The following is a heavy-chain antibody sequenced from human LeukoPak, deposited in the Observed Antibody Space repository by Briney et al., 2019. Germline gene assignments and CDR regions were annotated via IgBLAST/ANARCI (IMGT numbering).Heavy chain of an antibody. CDR3: ASPGAAAAAPGFDY. CDR2: ISGNGGTA. J-gene: IGHJ4*02. D-gene: IGHD6-25*01. CDR1: GFTFDDYA. V-gene: IGHV3-23*01. Sequence: PGRSLRLSCAASGFTFDDYAMHWVRQAPGRGLEWVSAISGNGGTANYADSAKGRFTISRDNSKNTLYLQMNTLRAEDTAVYYCASPGAAAAAPGFDYWGQGTLVTVSP.